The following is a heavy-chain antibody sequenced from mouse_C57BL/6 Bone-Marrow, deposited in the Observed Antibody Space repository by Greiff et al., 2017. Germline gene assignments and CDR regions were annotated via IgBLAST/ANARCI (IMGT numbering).Heavy chain of an antibody. CDR1: EYEFPSHD. V-gene: IGHV5-2*01. D-gene: IGHD3-2*02. CDR3: ARQLRLRAYFNY. J-gene: IGHJ2*01. CDR2: INSDGGST. Sequence: EVQRVESGGGLVQPGESLKLSCASNEYEFPSHDMSWVRKTPEKRLELVAAINSDGGSTSYPATMESRFIISRDNTQKTLSLQMSSLRAEDTALYYCARQLRLRAYFNYWGQGTTLTVSS.